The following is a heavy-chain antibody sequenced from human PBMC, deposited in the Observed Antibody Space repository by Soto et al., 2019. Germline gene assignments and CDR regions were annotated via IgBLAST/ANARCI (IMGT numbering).Heavy chain of an antibody. CDR2: ISAYNGNT. J-gene: IGHJ5*02. D-gene: IGHD6-13*01. V-gene: IGHV1-18*01. CDR1: GYPFTSYG. CDR3: ARDDSLWNSYSTRTKKVVDP. Sequence: GASVKVSCKSSGYPFTSYGISWVRQAPGQGLEWMGWISAYNGNTNYAQKLQGRVTMTTDTSTSTAYMELRSLRSDDTAVYYCARDDSLWNSYSTRTKKVVDPWGQGTLVTVSS.